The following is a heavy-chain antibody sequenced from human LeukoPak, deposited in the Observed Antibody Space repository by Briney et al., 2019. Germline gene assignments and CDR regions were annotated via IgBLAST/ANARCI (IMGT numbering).Heavy chain of an antibody. CDR3: AKGASSSAKTFDY. J-gene: IGHJ4*02. CDR2: ISYDGSNK. CDR1: GFTFSDYA. V-gene: IGHV3-30*14. D-gene: IGHD6-13*01. Sequence: GGSLRLSCTASGFTFSDYAMHWVRQAPGKGLEWVAVISYDGSNKYYADSVKGRFTISRDNSKNTLYLQMNSLRAEDTAVYYCAKGASSSAKTFDYWGQGTLVTVSS.